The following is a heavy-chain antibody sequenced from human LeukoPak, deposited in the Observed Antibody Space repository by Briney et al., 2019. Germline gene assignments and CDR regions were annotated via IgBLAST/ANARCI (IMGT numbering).Heavy chain of an antibody. D-gene: IGHD2-2*01. V-gene: IGHV4-59*12. Sequence: SETLSLTCTVSGGSISSYYWSWIRQPPGKGLEWIGYIYYSGSTNYNPSLKSRVTISVDTSKNQFSLKLGSVTAADTAVYYCARGRYCSSTSCYLYQDYWGQGTLVTVSS. J-gene: IGHJ4*02. CDR2: IYYSGST. CDR1: GGSISSYY. CDR3: ARGRYCSSTSCYLYQDY.